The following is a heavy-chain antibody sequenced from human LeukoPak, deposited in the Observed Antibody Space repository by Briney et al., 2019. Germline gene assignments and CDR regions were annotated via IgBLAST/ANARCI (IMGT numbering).Heavy chain of an antibody. CDR3: ARGGQNFDFWRFDY. Sequence: GGSLRLSCAGSGFTFSDHAMSWVRQAPGKGLGWVSSIRGSGGSTYYADYVKGRSTISRDNSKNVVYFEMHSLRGEDTAVYFCARGGQNFDFWRFDYWGQGTLVVVSS. CDR2: IRGSGGST. CDR1: GFTFSDHA. J-gene: IGHJ4*02. D-gene: IGHD3-3*01. V-gene: IGHV3-23*01.